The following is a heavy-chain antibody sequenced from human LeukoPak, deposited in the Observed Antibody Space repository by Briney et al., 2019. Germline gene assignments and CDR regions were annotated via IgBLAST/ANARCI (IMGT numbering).Heavy chain of an antibody. D-gene: IGHD1-26*01. CDR1: GFTFSSHA. CDR2: ISGSGGST. CDR3: AKGRSGSYSNYFDY. J-gene: IGHJ4*02. V-gene: IGHV3-23*01. Sequence: GGSLRLSCAASGFTFSSHAMSWVRQAPGKGLEWVSAISGSGGSTYYADSVKGRFTISRDNSKNTLYLQMNSLRAEDTAVYYCAKGRSGSYSNYFDYWGQGTLVTVSS.